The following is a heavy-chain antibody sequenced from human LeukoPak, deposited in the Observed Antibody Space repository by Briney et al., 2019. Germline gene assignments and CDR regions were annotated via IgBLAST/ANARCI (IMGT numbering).Heavy chain of an antibody. CDR3: ARRAWPAAFDI. D-gene: IGHD5-12*01. CDR1: GGSISSYY. V-gene: IGHV4-59*08. CDR2: IYYSVST. J-gene: IGHJ3*02. Sequence: SETLSLTCTVSGGSISSYYWSWIRQPPGKGLEWIGYIYYSVSTNYNPSLKSRVTISVDTSKNQFALKLSSVTAADTAVYYCARRAWPAAFDIWGQETMVTVSS.